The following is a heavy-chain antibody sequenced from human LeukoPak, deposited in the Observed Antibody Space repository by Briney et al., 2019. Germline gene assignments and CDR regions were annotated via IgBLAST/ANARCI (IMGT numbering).Heavy chain of an antibody. D-gene: IGHD5-18*01. CDR3: ARIGYSYGYGWATYFDY. CDR1: GFTFSSYG. J-gene: IGHJ4*02. CDR2: ISGSGGST. Sequence: GGSLRLSCAASGFTFSSYGMSWVRQAPGKGLEWVSAISGSGGSTYYADSVKGRFTISKDNSKNTLYLQMNSLRAEDTAVYYCARIGYSYGYGWATYFDYWGQGTLVTVSS. V-gene: IGHV3-23*01.